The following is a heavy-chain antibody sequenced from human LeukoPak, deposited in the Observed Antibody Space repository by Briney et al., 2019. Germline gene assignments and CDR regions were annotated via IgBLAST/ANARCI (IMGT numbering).Heavy chain of an antibody. CDR1: GYAFTGYY. CDR2: INPNSGGT. D-gene: IGHD2-15*01. Sequence: ASVKVSSKASGYAFTGYYMHWVRQAPGQGLEWMGWINPNSGGTNYARKFQGRVTMTRDTSISTAYMELSRLRSDDTAVYYCARDGRPSGDIVVVVAATGGFDYWGQGTMVTLSS. J-gene: IGHJ4*02. CDR3: ARDGRPSGDIVVVVAATGGFDY. V-gene: IGHV1-2*02.